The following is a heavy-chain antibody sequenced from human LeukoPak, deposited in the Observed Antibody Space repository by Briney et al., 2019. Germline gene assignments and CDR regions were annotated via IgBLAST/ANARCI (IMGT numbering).Heavy chain of an antibody. D-gene: IGHD2-15*01. J-gene: IGHJ4*02. CDR2: INPNSGGT. V-gene: IGHV1-2*02. CDR1: GYTFTGYY. Sequence: ASVKVSCKASGYTFTGYYVHWVRQAPGQGLEWMGWINPNSGGTNYAQKFQGRVTMTRDTSISTAYMELSRLRSDDTAVYYCAREGGPCSGDSCYLDYWGQGTLVTVSS. CDR3: AREGGPCSGDSCYLDY.